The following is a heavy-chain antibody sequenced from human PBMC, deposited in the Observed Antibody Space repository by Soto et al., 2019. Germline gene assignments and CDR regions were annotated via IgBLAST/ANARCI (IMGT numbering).Heavy chain of an antibody. D-gene: IGHD6-13*01. CDR2: ISGSGGST. J-gene: IGHJ6*04. Sequence: EVQLLESGGGLVQPGGSLRLSCAASGFTFSSYAMSWVRQAPGKGLAWVSAISGSGGSTYYADSVEGRFTISRDNSKNTLYLQMNSLRAEDTAVYYCAKEAAAGPESYYYYGMDVWGKGTTVTVSS. CDR3: AKEAAAGPESYYYYGMDV. V-gene: IGHV3-23*01. CDR1: GFTFSSYA.